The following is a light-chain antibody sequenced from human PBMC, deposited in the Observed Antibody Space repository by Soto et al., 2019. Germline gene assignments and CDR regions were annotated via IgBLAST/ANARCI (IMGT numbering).Light chain of an antibody. CDR1: QSVSSN. V-gene: IGKV3-15*01. J-gene: IGKJ1*01. CDR2: AAS. Sequence: EIAMTKSPATLSVSPGERGTLSCRASQSVSSNLAWYQQKPGQAPGLIIYAASASATGIPARFSGSGSGTDFTLTISSLQFGDSAVYYCQQYGSSPTWTFGQGTKVDIK. CDR3: QQYGSSPTWT.